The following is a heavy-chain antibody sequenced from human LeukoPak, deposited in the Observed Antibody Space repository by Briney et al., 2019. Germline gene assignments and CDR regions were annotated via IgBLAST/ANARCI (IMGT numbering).Heavy chain of an antibody. V-gene: IGHV5-51*01. CDR2: IYPGDSDT. CDR3: ARQRLRGVSYFDY. D-gene: IGHD3-10*01. CDR1: GYRFTSHW. Sequence: GESLKISCEGSGYRFTSHWIGWVRQMPGKGLEWMGIIYPGDSDTRYSPSFQGQVTISADTSITTAYLQWTSLKASDTAMYYCARQRLRGVSYFDYWGRGTLVTVSS. J-gene: IGHJ4*02.